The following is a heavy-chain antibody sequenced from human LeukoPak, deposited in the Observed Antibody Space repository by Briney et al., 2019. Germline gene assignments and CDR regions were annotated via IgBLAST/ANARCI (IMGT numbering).Heavy chain of an antibody. J-gene: IGHJ6*03. CDR3: ASIDYDFWSGYYSRLRYYYYYMDV. CDR2: IYYSGST. D-gene: IGHD3-3*01. V-gene: IGHV4-39*07. CDR1: GGSISSSSYY. Sequence: SETLSLTCTVSGGSISSSSYYWGWIRQPPGKGLEWIGSIYYSGSTYYNPSLKSRVTISVDTSKNQFSLKLSSVTAADTAVYYCASIDYDFWSGYYSRLRYYYYYMDVWGKGTTVTVSS.